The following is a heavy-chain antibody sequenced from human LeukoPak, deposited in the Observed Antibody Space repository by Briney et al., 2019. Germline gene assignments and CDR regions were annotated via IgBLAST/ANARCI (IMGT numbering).Heavy chain of an antibody. Sequence: PSETLSLTCTVSGGSISSSSYYWGWIRQPPGKGLEWIGSIYYSGSTYYNPSLKSRVTISVDTSKNQFSLKLSSVTAADTAVYYCAREFGVVIPFDYWGQGTPVTVSS. V-gene: IGHV4-39*02. CDR3: AREFGVVIPFDY. J-gene: IGHJ4*02. CDR2: IYYSGST. D-gene: IGHD3-3*01. CDR1: GGSISSSSYY.